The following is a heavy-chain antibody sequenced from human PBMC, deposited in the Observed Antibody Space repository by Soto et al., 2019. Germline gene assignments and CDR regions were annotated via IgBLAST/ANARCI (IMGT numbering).Heavy chain of an antibody. CDR3: ASPTMTSTSFYYAMDV. CDR2: INPTDSET. Sequence: EVQLVQSGAEVKKPGESLTISCKTSGHRFTTYWISWVRQMPGKGLEYMGKINPTDSETNYSPSFEGHVTFSVDRSTSTAYVRWNSLKASDTAMYYCASPTMTSTSFYYAMDVWAKGPRSPSP. D-gene: IGHD4-17*01. CDR1: GHRFTTYW. V-gene: IGHV5-10-1*03. J-gene: IGHJ6*02.